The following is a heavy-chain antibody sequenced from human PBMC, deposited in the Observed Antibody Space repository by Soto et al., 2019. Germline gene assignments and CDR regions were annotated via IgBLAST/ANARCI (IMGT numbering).Heavy chain of an antibody. V-gene: IGHV4-30-2*05. D-gene: IGHD2-15*01. CDR2: IYHSGST. CDR3: ARVRGRLLRFDP. CDR1: GGSISSGGYS. Sequence: ASETLSLTCAVSGGSISSGGYSWSWIRQPPGKGLEWIGYIYHSGSTNYNPSLKSRVTISVDTSKNQFSLKLSSVTAADTAVYYCARVRGRLLRFDPWGQGTLVTVSS. J-gene: IGHJ5*02.